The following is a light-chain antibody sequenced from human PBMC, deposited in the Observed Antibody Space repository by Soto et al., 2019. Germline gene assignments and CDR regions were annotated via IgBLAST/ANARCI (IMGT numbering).Light chain of an antibody. V-gene: IGLV2-8*01. CDR2: EVS. CDR3: SSYAGSNKGV. J-gene: IGLJ1*01. CDR1: SSDVGGYNY. Sequence: QCVLTQPASASGSPGESVSISCNGTSSDVGGYNYVSWYQQHPGKAPKLMIYEVSKRPSGVPDRFSGSKSGSTASLTVSGLLADDEADYYCSSYAGSNKGVFGTGTKVTVL.